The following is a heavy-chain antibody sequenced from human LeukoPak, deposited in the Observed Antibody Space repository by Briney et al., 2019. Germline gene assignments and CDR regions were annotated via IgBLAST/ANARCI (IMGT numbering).Heavy chain of an antibody. CDR1: GFTFSIYS. D-gene: IGHD4-11*01. J-gene: IGHJ4*02. Sequence: PGGSLRLSCVASGFTFSIYSMNWVRQAPGKGLEWVSYITSSSSTIYYADSVKGRFTISRDNAKNSLYLQMNSLRAEDTAVYYCARSNGHFDYWGQGTLVTVSS. CDR3: ARSNGHFDY. CDR2: ITSSSSTI. V-gene: IGHV3-48*01.